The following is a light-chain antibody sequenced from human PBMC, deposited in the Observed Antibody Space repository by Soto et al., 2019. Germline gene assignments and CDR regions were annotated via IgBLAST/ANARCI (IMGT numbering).Light chain of an antibody. Sequence: EIVLSQSPDTLSLSPGERATLSCRASQSVSSYLAWYQQKPGQAPRLLIYDASNRATGIPARFSGSGSGTDFTLTISSLEPEDFAVYYCQQRSKWLTFGQGKRLEIK. J-gene: IGKJ5*01. CDR1: QSVSSY. CDR3: QQRSKWLT. CDR2: DAS. V-gene: IGKV3-11*01.